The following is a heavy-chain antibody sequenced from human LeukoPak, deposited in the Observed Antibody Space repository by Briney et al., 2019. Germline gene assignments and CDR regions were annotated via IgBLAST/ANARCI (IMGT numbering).Heavy chain of an antibody. CDR1: GGTFSSYA. CDR3: ARDLLDSSGWLL. J-gene: IGHJ4*02. CDR2: IIPIFGTA. Sequence: SVKVSFKASGGTFSSYAISWVRQAPGQGLEWMGGIIPIFGTANYAQKFQGRVTITADESTSTAYMELSSLRSEDTAVYYCARDLLDSSGWLLWGQGTLVTVSS. V-gene: IGHV1-69*13. D-gene: IGHD6-19*01.